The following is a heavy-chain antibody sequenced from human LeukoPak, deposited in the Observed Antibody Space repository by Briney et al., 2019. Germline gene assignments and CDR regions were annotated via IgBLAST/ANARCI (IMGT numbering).Heavy chain of an antibody. D-gene: IGHD5-18*01. CDR1: GGSFSGYY. Sequence: SETLSLTCAVYGGSFSGYYWSWIRQPPGKGLEWIGEINHSGSTNYNPSLKSRVTISVDTSKNQFSLKLSSVTAADTAVYYCARSRYSYGYYFDYWGQGTLVTVSS. CDR3: ARSRYSYGYYFDY. V-gene: IGHV4-34*01. J-gene: IGHJ4*02. CDR2: INHSGST.